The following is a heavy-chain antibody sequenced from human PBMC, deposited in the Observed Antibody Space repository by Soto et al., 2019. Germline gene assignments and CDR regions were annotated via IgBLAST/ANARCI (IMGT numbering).Heavy chain of an antibody. D-gene: IGHD3-22*01. Sequence: SETLSLACTVSGGSISSGGYYWSWIRQHPGKGLEWIGYISYSGSTYYNPSLESRVTISVDTSKNQFSLKLSSVTAADTAVYYCATDALSRHSIWGQGTLVTVS. CDR1: GGSISSGGYY. CDR2: ISYSGST. V-gene: IGHV4-31*03. CDR3: ATDALSRHSI. J-gene: IGHJ4*02.